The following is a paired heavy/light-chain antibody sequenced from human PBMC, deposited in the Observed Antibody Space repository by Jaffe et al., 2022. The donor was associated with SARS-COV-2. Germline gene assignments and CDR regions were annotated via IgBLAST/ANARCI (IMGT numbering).Light chain of an antibody. CDR1: SSDVGTYNL. CDR2: EVN. J-gene: IGLJ1*01. CDR3: CSYAGRYV. Sequence: QSALTQPASVSGSPGQSITISCTGTSSDVGTYNLVSWYQQHPGKAPKLIIYEVNKRPSGVSIRFSGSKSGNTASLTISGLQAEDEADYYCCSYAGRYVFGTGTEVAVL. V-gene: IGLV2-23*02.
Heavy chain of an antibody. CDR1: GGSITSGTYY. V-gene: IGHV4-61*02. D-gene: IGHD1-1*01. Sequence: QVQLQESGPGLAKPSQTLSLTCTVSGGSITSGTYYWSWIRQPAGKGLEWIGRVYSSGGNNYSPSLKSRVTISVDTSKNQFSLKLTSVTAADTAVYYCAREGYNFDSRVHYYYGMDVWGQGTTVTVSS. CDR2: VYSSGGN. CDR3: AREGYNFDSRVHYYYGMDV. J-gene: IGHJ6*02.